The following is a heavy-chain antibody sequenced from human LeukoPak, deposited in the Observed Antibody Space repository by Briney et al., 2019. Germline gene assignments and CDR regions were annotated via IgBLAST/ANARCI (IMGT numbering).Heavy chain of an antibody. Sequence: GGSLRLSCAASGFTFSSYGMHWVRQAPGKGLEWVAVISYDGSNKYYADSVKGRFTISRDNSKYTLYLQMNSLRAEDTAVYYCVRDSVYGSWGQGTLVTVSS. D-gene: IGHD3-16*01. J-gene: IGHJ5*02. CDR1: GFTFSSYG. V-gene: IGHV3-30*03. CDR3: VRDSVYGS. CDR2: ISYDGSNK.